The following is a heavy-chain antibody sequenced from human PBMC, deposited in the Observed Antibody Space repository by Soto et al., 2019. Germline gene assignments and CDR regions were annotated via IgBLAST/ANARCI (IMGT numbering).Heavy chain of an antibody. CDR1: GFSFSSYW. CDR2: IKQDGSEK. Sequence: GSLRLSCTASGFSFSSYWMSWVRQAPGKGLEWVANIKQDGSEKYYVDSVKGRFTISRDNAKNSLYLRMNSLRAEDTAVYYCARGAGSYFRRLVGAFDIWGQGTMVTV. V-gene: IGHV3-7*04. J-gene: IGHJ3*02. D-gene: IGHD3-10*01. CDR3: ARGAGSYFRRLVGAFDI.